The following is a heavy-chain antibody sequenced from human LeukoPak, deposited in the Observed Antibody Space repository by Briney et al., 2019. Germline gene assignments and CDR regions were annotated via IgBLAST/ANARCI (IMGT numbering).Heavy chain of an antibody. Sequence: SETLSLTCTVSGGSISSSSYYWGWIRQPPGKGLEWIGYIYYSGSTNYNPSLKSRVTISVDTSKNQFSLKLSSVTAADTAVYYCARVTGYDWESSYDYWGQGTLVTVSS. CDR2: IYYSGST. J-gene: IGHJ4*02. CDR1: GGSISSSSYY. V-gene: IGHV4-61*05. CDR3: ARVTGYDWESSYDY. D-gene: IGHD5-12*01.